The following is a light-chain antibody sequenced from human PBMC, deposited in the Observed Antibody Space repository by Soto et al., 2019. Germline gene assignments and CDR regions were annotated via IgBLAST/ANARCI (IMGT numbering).Light chain of an antibody. CDR2: DAF. Sequence: EIVLTQSPATLSLSPGERATLSCRASQNVRSYLAWYQQKPGQAPRLLIYDAFKRATGIPARFSGSGSGTDFTLTISSLEPEDFAVYYCQQRSNRPLTFGGGTDVEIK. CDR1: QNVRSY. J-gene: IGKJ4*01. V-gene: IGKV3-11*01. CDR3: QQRSNRPLT.